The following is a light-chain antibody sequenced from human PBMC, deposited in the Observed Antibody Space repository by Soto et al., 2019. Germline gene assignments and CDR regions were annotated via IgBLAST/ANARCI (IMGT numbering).Light chain of an antibody. CDR3: QQTLSIPTT. CDR2: TGS. J-gene: IGKJ1*01. Sequence: DIQMTQSPSSVSASVGDRVTITCRASQGIDSWLAWYQQKPGEAPKLLIFTGSLLHSGVPPRFSGSGSGTHYNLHISSLQPEDFASEYYQQTLSIPTTFGQGNK. V-gene: IGKV1-12*01. CDR1: QGIDSW.